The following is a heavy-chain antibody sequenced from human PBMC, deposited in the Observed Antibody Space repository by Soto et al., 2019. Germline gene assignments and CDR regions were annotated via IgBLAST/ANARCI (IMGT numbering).Heavy chain of an antibody. CDR3: ARDHYYDSSATTHWFDP. V-gene: IGHV1-69*12. J-gene: IGHJ5*02. CDR1: GGTFSSYA. CDR2: IIPIFGTA. Sequence: QVQLVQSGAEVKKPGSSVKVSCKASGGTFSSYAVSWVRQAPGQGLEWMGGIIPIFGTANYAQKFQGRVTITADESTSTAYMELSSLRSEDTAVYYCARDHYYDSSATTHWFDPWGQGTLVTVSS. D-gene: IGHD3-22*01.